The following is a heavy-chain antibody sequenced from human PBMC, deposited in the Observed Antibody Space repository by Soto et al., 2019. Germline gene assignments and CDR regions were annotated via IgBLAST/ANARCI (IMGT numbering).Heavy chain of an antibody. CDR3: ARDSATQIVWFDP. V-gene: IGHV3-11*01. D-gene: IGHD3-22*01. J-gene: IGHJ5*02. Sequence: PGGSLRLSCAASGFTFSDYYMSWIRQAPGKGLEWVSYISSSGSTIYYADSVKGRFTISRDNAKNSLYLQMNSLRAEDTAVYYCARDSATQIVWFDPWGQGTPVTVSS. CDR1: GFTFSDYY. CDR2: ISSSGSTI.